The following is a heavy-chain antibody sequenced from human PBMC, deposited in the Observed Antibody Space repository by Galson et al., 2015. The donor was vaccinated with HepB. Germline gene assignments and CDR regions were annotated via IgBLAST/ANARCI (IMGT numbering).Heavy chain of an antibody. CDR1: GGSISSYY. J-gene: IGHJ6*02. CDR3: ARGTMVRGVPGMDV. V-gene: IGHV4-59*12. Sequence: LSLTCTVSGGSISSYYCSWIRQPPGKGLEWIGYIYYSGRTNYNPSLKSRVTISVDTSKNQFSLKLSSVTAADTAVYYCARGTMVRGVPGMDVWGQGTTVTVS. CDR2: IYYSGRT. D-gene: IGHD3-10*01.